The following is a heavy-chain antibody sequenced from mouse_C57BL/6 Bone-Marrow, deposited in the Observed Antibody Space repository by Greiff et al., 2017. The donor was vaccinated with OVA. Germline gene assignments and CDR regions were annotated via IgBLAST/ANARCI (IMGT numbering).Heavy chain of an antibody. V-gene: IGHV1-66*01. CDR1: GYSFTSYY. D-gene: IGHD2-3*01. CDR3: ARCDGYYYDY. J-gene: IGHJ2*02. CDR2: IYPGSGNT. Sequence: VQLVESGPELVKPGASVKLSCKASGYSFTSYYIHWVKQRPGRGLEWIGWIYPGSGNTKYNEKFKSKATLTADTSSSTAYMQLSSLTSEDSAVYYCARCDGYYYDYWGQGTSVTVSS.